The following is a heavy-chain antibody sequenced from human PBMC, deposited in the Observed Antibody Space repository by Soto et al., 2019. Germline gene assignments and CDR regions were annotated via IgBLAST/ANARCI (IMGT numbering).Heavy chain of an antibody. D-gene: IGHD6-19*01. V-gene: IGHV1-69*13. CDR1: GGTFSSYA. CDR2: IIPIFGTA. J-gene: IGHJ6*02. CDR3: ASEPTVAGIYYYYYGMDV. Sequence: ASVKVSCKASGGTFSSYAISWVRQAPGQGLEWMGGIIPIFGTANYAQKFQGRVTVTAEESTSTAYMELSSLGSEDTAVYYCASEPTVAGIYYYYYGMDVWGQGTTVTVSS.